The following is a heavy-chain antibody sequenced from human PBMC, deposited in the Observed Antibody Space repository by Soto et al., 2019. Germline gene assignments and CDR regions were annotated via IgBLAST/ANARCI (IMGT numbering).Heavy chain of an antibody. J-gene: IGHJ3*02. Sequence: ASVKVSCKVSGYTLTELSMHWVRQAPGKGLEWMGGFDPEDGETIYAQKFQGRVTMTGNTSTSTAYMELSSLRSEDTAVYYCARGYSAVADDAFDIWGQGTMVTVSS. CDR2: FDPEDGET. V-gene: IGHV1-24*01. CDR3: ARGYSAVADDAFDI. D-gene: IGHD2-21*01. CDR1: GYTLTELS.